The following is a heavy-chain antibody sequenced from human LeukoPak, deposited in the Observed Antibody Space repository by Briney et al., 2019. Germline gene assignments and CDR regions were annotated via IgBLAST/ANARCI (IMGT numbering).Heavy chain of an antibody. V-gene: IGHV4-4*02. CDR1: GGSIAQTNW. CDR3: AREGGPYRPLDY. CDR2: VNLQGST. Sequence: PSETLSLTCGVSGGSIAQTNWTWVRQPPGKGLEWIGEVNLQGSTNYNPSLMGRVAISVDQSENHVSLQLKSVTAADTAVYYCAREGGPYRPLDYSGQGTLVTVSS. J-gene: IGHJ4*02.